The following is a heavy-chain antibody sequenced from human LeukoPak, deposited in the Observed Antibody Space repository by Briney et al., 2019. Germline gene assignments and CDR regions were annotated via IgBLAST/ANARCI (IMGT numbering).Heavy chain of an antibody. D-gene: IGHD4-23*01. CDR3: ARDYHGGADLDY. J-gene: IGHJ4*02. CDR1: GFXFRDFY. V-gene: IGHV3-11*05. Sequence: GGALRLSCAAFGFXFRDFYMSWVRQDPGKGVEGVSYISTSSSYTNYADSVKGRYTISRDNAKNSLFLQMNSLRAEDTAVYYCARDYHGGADLDYWGQGTLVTVSS. CDR2: ISTSSSYT.